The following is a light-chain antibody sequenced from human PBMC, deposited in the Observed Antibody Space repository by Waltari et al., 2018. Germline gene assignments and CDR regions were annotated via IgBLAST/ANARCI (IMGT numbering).Light chain of an antibody. CDR1: SSDVGGYNY. Sequence: QSALTQPASVSGSPGQSITISCTGTSSDVGGYNYVSWYQQHPGKVPKLMIYHVTERPSGVSNRFSGSKSGNTASLTISGLEAEDEADYYCSSFTSISTWVFGGGTKLTVL. CDR2: HVT. V-gene: IGLV2-14*01. J-gene: IGLJ3*02. CDR3: SSFTSISTWV.